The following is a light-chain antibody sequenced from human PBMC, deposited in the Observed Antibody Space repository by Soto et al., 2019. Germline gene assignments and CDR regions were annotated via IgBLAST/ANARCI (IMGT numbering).Light chain of an antibody. Sequence: QPVLTQPPSASATPGQRVTISCSGSDSNIGSKYVYWYQQLPRTAPKLLMYRNNQRPSGVPDRFSGSKSGTSASLAINGLRSEDEADYYCAAWDSSLGGPAFGGGTQLTVL. CDR3: AAWDSSLGGPA. J-gene: IGLJ2*01. CDR2: RNN. CDR1: DSNIGSKY. V-gene: IGLV1-47*01.